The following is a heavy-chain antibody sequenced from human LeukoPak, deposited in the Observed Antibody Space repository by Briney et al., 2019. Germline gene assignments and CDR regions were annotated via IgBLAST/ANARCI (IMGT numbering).Heavy chain of an antibody. Sequence: SETLSLTCTVFGGSISSYYWSWIRQPAGEGLEWIGRIYTSGSTNYNPSLKSRVTMSVDTSKNQFSLKLSSVTAADTAVYYCARGPDIVVVPAARPVYYYYYGMDVWGQGTTVTVSS. CDR2: IYTSGST. J-gene: IGHJ6*02. V-gene: IGHV4-4*07. D-gene: IGHD2-2*01. CDR3: ARGPDIVVVPAARPVYYYYYGMDV. CDR1: GGSISSYY.